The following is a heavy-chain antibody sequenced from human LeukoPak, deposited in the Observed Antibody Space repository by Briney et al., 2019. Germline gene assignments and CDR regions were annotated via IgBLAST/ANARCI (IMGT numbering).Heavy chain of an antibody. CDR2: IYYSGST. J-gene: IGHJ2*01. D-gene: IGHD3-16*01. CDR3: ARRLWGLRSPSVWYFDL. Sequence: PSQTLSLTCTVSGGSISSGEYYWSWIRQPPGKGLEWIGYIYYSGSTYYNPSLKSRVTISVDTSKKQFSLKLSSVTAADTAVYYCARRLWGLRSPSVWYFDLWGRGTLVTVSS. CDR1: GGSISSGEYY. V-gene: IGHV4-30-4*01.